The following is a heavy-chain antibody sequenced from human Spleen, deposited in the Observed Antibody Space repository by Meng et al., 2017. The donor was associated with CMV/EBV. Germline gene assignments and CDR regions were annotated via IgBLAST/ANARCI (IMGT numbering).Heavy chain of an antibody. V-gene: IGHV3-33*06. D-gene: IGHD6-13*01. J-gene: IGHJ5*02. CDR1: GFTFSTYG. Sequence: SGFTFSTYGLHWVRQAAGKGLEWVAVIWYDGSNKHYADSVKGRFTISRDNSKNTLYLQMNSLRAEDTAVYYCAKDTARGSWLSNWFDPWGQGTLVTVSS. CDR2: IWYDGSNK. CDR3: AKDTARGSWLSNWFDP.